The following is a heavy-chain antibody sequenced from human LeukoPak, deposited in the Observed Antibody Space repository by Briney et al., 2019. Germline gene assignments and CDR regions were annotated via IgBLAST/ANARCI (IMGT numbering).Heavy chain of an antibody. V-gene: IGHV3-11*04. Sequence: GGSLRLSCAASGFTFSDSYMSWIPQAPGKGLEWVSYISSSGSTIYYADSVKGRFTISRDNAKNSLYLQMNSLRAEDTAVYYCAREVVVAVYYYMDVWGKGTTVTVSS. J-gene: IGHJ6*03. CDR1: GFTFSDSY. CDR2: ISSSGSTI. CDR3: AREVVVAVYYYMDV. D-gene: IGHD2-15*01.